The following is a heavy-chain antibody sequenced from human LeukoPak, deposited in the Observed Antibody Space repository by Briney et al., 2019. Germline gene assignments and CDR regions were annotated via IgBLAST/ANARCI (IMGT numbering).Heavy chain of an antibody. CDR3: ARGRGGGY. D-gene: IGHD3-16*01. J-gene: IGHJ4*02. Sequence: GRSLRLSCAASGFTFSSYAMHWVRQAPGKGLEWVAVISYDGSNKYYADSVKGRFTISRDNAKNSLYLQMNSLRAEDTAVYYCARGRGGGYWGQGTLVTVSS. CDR2: ISYDGSNK. V-gene: IGHV3-30-3*01. CDR1: GFTFSSYA.